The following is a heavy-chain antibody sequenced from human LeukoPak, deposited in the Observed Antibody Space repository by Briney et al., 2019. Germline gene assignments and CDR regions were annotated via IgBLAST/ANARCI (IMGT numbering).Heavy chain of an antibody. V-gene: IGHV3-64D*06. CDR1: GFTFSTYA. CDR2: ITSDGGST. J-gene: IGHJ4*02. CDR3: VKAQSGSGSW. Sequence: GGCLRLSCSPSGFTFSTYAMDWVRQAPGKWLEYVSSITSDGGSTYYADSVKGRFTISRDNSKNTLYLQVNSLRPEDTAVYYCVKAQSGSGSWWGQGTLVTVSS. D-gene: IGHD3-10*01.